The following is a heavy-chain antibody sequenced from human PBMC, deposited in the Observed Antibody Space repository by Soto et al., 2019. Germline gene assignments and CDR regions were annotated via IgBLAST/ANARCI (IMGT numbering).Heavy chain of an antibody. V-gene: IGHV3-72*01. CDR3: ARVGHYDSSGYYSELSAFDI. Sequence: GGSLRLSCAASGFTFSDHYMDWVRQAPGKGLEWVGRTRNKANSYTTEYAASVKGRFTISRDDSKNSLYLQMNSLKTEDTAVYYCARVGHYDSSGYYSELSAFDIWGQGTMVTVSS. CDR1: GFTFSDHY. CDR2: TRNKANSYTT. D-gene: IGHD3-22*01. J-gene: IGHJ3*02.